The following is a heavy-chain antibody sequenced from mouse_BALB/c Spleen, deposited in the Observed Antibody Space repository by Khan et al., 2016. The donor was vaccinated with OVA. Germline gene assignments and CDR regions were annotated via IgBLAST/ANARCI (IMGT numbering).Heavy chain of an antibody. CDR1: GYSFTNYD. CDR3: ARGDSVKFDS. Sequence: QIQLVQSGTELLKPGTSVKLSCKASGYSFTNYDINWVRQRPEQGLEWIGWIFPGNGNIQYTEKFKDKATLTIDKSSSTAYMRLSRLTYEDSGVYFCARGDSVKFDSWGQGTILTVSS. J-gene: IGHJ2*01. D-gene: IGHD3-3*01. CDR2: IFPGNGNI. V-gene: IGHV1-84*01.